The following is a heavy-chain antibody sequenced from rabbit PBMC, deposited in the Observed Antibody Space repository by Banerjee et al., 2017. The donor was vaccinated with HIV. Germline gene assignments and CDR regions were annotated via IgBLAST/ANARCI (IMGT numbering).Heavy chain of an antibody. Sequence: QEQLEESGGGLVKPGASLTLTCKASGFSFSSGYDMCWVRQPPGKGLEWIACIYTGSGIAYYASWAKGRFTISKTSSTTVTLQMTSLTAADTATYFCARYYSYGYAGGTYAANLWGQGTLVTVS. J-gene: IGHJ4*01. V-gene: IGHV1S45*01. D-gene: IGHD6-1*01. CDR1: GFSFSSGYD. CDR2: IYTGSGIA. CDR3: ARYYSYGYAGGTYAANL.